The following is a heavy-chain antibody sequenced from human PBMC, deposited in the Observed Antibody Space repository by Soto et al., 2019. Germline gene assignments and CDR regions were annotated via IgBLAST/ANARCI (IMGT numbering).Heavy chain of an antibody. J-gene: IGHJ4*02. Sequence: GGSLRLSCAASGFVFEMYWMHWVRQTPGKGPEWVSRISDDGARTDYADSVKGRFTISRDNAKNSLYLQMNSLRAEDTAVDYCTSGPPNSSVCTGAFWGLGDMGAVSS. V-gene: IGHV3-74*01. CDR1: GFVFEMYW. CDR2: ISDDGART. D-gene: IGHD3-10*02. CDR3: TSGPPNSSVCTGAF.